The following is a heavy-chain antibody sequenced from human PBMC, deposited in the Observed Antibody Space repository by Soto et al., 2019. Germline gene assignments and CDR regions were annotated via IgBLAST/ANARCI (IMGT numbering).Heavy chain of an antibody. Sequence: SETLSLSCTVSGGSISSGGYYWSWIRQHPGKGLEWIGYIYYSGSTYYNPSLKSRVTISVDTSKNQFSLKLSSVTAADTAVYYCARDQDRHEQQLVRGNWFDPWGQGTLVTVSS. V-gene: IGHV4-31*03. CDR1: GGSISSGGYY. CDR3: ARDQDRHEQQLVRGNWFDP. J-gene: IGHJ5*02. CDR2: IYYSGST. D-gene: IGHD6-13*01.